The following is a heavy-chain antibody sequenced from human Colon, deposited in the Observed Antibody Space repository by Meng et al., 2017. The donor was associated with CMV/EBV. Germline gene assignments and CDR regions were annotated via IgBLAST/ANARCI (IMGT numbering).Heavy chain of an antibody. J-gene: IGHJ4*02. V-gene: IGHV3-48*03. CDR2: ISSSGSTI. D-gene: IGHD6-13*01. Sequence: LSLTCAASGFTFSSYEMNWVRQAPGKGLEWVSYISSSGSTIYYADSVKGRFTISRDNAKNSLYLQMNSLRAEDTAVYYCAKDGGSSWYGANDYWGQGTLVTVSS. CDR3: AKDGGSSWYGANDY. CDR1: GFTFSSYE.